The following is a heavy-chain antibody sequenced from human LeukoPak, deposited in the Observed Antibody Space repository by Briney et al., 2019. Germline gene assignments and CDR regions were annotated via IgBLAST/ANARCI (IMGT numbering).Heavy chain of an antibody. D-gene: IGHD2-15*01. J-gene: IGHJ6*02. CDR1: GGSISSYY. CDR3: ARGSNRYCSGGSCYSRGYYYGMDV. CDR2: IYYSGST. Sequence: SETLSLTCTVSGGSISSYYWSWIRQPPGKGLEWIGYIYYSGSTNYNPSLKSRVTISVDTSKNQFSLKLSSVTAADTAVYYCARGSNRYCSGGSCYSRGYYYGMDVWGQGTTVTVSS. V-gene: IGHV4-59*12.